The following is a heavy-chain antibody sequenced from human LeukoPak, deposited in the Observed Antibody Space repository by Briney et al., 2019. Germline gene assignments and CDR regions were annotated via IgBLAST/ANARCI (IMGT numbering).Heavy chain of an antibody. CDR3: AKEAGYFDWLFEKSFDY. V-gene: IGHV3-23*01. CDR1: GFTFSSYA. D-gene: IGHD3-9*01. CDR2: ISGSGGST. J-gene: IGHJ4*02. Sequence: PGGSLRLSCAASGFTFSSYAMSWVRQAPGKGLEWVSAISGSGGSTYYADSVKGRFTISRDNSKNTLYLQMNSLRAEDTAVYYCAKEAGYFDWLFEKSFDYWGQGTLVTVSS.